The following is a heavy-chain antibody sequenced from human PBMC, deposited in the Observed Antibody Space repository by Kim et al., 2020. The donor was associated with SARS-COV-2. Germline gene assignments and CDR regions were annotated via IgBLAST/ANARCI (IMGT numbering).Heavy chain of an antibody. V-gene: IGHV3-23*01. D-gene: IGHD3-16*01. CDR3: GEYHGGGGHFSY. J-gene: IGHJ4*02. CDR2: FTGDGLT. Sequence: GGSLRLSCAASGFTFSNYGMTWVRQTPGKGLEWVSSFTGDGLTHYADSVKGRFTISRDNSKNMLYLQMNSLRAEDTAVYYCGEYHGGGGHFSYWGRGTRV. CDR1: GFTFSNYG.